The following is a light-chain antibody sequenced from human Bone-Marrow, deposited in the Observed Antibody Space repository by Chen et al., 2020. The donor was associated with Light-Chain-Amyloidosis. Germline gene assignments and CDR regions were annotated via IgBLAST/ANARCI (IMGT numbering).Light chain of an antibody. CDR2: RDT. CDR3: RSADSSCTYEVI. J-gene: IGLJ2*01. CDR1: DLPTKY. Sequence: SYELTQPPSVSVSPGQTARITCSGDDLPTKYAYWYQQKPGQAPVLVIHRDTERPSGISERFSGSSSGTTATLTSSGGQAEDEADYHCRSADSSCTYEVIFGGGTKLTVL. V-gene: IGLV3-25*03.